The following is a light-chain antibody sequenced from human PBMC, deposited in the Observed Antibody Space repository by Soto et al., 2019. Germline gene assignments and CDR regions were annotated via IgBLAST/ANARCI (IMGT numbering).Light chain of an antibody. Sequence: QSVLTQPASVSGSPGQSIAISCTGTSSDVGAYNYVSWYQRHPGKAPKLMIYEVSNRPSGVSNRFSGSKSGNTASLTISGLQAEDEADYHCSSYTTSSTLLFGGGTKLTVL. CDR3: SSYTTSSTLL. V-gene: IGLV2-14*01. J-gene: IGLJ2*01. CDR2: EVS. CDR1: SSDVGAYNY.